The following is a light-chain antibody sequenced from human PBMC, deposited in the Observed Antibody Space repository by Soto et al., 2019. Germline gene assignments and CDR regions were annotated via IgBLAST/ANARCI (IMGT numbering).Light chain of an antibody. CDR3: WSYAPSTTIKK. CDR2: EDT. Sequence: QSALTQPASVSGSPGQSITISCTGTSSDVGNYNLVSWYQQHPGKAPKLMIYEDTKRPSGVSNRFSGSKSGNTASLTISGLQAEDEADYYCWSYAPSTTIKKFGGGTKLTVL. CDR1: SSDVGNYNL. V-gene: IGLV2-23*01. J-gene: IGLJ2*01.